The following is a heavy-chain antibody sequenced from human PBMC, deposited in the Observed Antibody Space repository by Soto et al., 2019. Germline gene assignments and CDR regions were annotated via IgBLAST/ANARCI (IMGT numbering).Heavy chain of an antibody. CDR2: IKSKTDGGTT. CDR3: TTGSIAAAGDYYYYGMDV. D-gene: IGHD6-13*01. CDR1: GFTFSNAW. Sequence: EVQLVESGGGLVKPGGSLRLSCAASGFTFSNAWMNWVRQAPGKGLEWVGRIKSKTDGGTTDYAAPVKGRFTISRDDSKNTLYLQMNSLKTADTAVYYCTTGSIAAAGDYYYYGMDVWGQGTTVTVSS. J-gene: IGHJ6*02. V-gene: IGHV3-15*07.